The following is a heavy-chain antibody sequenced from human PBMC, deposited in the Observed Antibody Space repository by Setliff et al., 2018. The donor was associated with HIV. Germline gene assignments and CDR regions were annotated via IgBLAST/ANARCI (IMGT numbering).Heavy chain of an antibody. CDR3: ASTGYSSGWSFDY. J-gene: IGHJ4*02. V-gene: IGHV4-59*12. Sequence: PSETLSLTCTVSDGSFSSDYWTWIRQTPGKGLEWIGYIYYSGSTKYNPSLTSRVTISVDTSKNHFSLKLSSVTAADTAVYYCASTGYSSGWSFDYWGQGTLVTVSS. CDR2: IYYSGST. D-gene: IGHD6-19*01. CDR1: DGSFSSDY.